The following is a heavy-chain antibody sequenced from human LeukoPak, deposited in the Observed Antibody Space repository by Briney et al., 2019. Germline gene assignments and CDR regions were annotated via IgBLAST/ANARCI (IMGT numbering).Heavy chain of an antibody. CDR2: LSANGANT. CDR3: AKDFKGSYDY. Sequence: PGGSLRLSCAVSGFAFSTYAMGWVRQAPGRGLEWASALSANGANTYYADSVKGRFTISRDNSKYMLYLQMNSLRADDTAVYYCAKDFKGSYDYWGQGALVTVSS. D-gene: IGHD3-10*01. CDR1: GFAFSTYA. V-gene: IGHV3-23*01. J-gene: IGHJ4*02.